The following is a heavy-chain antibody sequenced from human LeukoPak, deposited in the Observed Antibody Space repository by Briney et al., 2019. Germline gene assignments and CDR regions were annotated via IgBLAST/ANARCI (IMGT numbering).Heavy chain of an antibody. Sequence: PGGSLSLSCAASGFAFSNYAVMWVRQAPGQGLEWVSAITSGGAPRYADPVKGRFTISRDNSKNTLYLQMNSLRAEDTAVYYCAKLGGQEVYNYYVGVWGKGTTVAVSS. CDR1: GFAFSNYA. CDR3: AKLGGQEVYNYYVGV. CDR2: ITSGGAP. D-gene: IGHD3-16*01. J-gene: IGHJ6*03. V-gene: IGHV3-23*01.